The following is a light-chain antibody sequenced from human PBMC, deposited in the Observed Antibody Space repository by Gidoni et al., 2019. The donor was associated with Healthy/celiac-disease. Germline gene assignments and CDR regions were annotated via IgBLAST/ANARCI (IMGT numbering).Light chain of an antibody. J-gene: IGKJ4*01. Sequence: DSVMTQSPDSLSVSLGERAPINCKSSQSVLYSSNNKNYLAWYQQKPGQPPKLLIYWASTRESGVPDRFSGSGSGTDFTLTISSLQAEDVAVYYCQQYYSTPLTFGGGTKVEIK. CDR2: WAS. CDR3: QQYYSTPLT. CDR1: QSVLYSSNNKNY. V-gene: IGKV4-1*01.